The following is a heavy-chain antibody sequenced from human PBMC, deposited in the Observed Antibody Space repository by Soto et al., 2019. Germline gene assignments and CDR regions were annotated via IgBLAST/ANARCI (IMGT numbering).Heavy chain of an antibody. D-gene: IGHD1-26*01. CDR1: GGTFSGYT. CDR3: ARAYEWELLPFDY. J-gene: IGHJ4*02. CDR2: IIPNLGIA. V-gene: IGHV1-69*02. Sequence: GASVKVSCKASGGTFSGYTISWVRQAPGQGLEWMGRIIPNLGIANYAQKFQGRVTITADKSTSTAYMELRSLRSDDTAVYYCARAYEWELLPFDYWGQGTLVTVSS.